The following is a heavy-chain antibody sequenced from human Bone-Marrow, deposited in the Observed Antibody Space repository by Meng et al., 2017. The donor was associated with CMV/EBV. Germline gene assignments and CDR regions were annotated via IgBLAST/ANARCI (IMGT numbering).Heavy chain of an antibody. CDR2: IKQDGSEK. CDR1: GFTFSSYA. J-gene: IGHJ6*02. V-gene: IGHV3-7*01. CDR3: ARDPVEMATIDYYYYGMDV. D-gene: IGHD5-24*01. Sequence: GGSLRLSCAASGFTFSSYAMSWVRQAPGKGLEWVANIKQDGSEKYYVDSVKGRFTISRDNAKNSLYLQMNSLRAEDTAVYYCARDPVEMATIDYYYYGMDVWGQGTTVTVSS.